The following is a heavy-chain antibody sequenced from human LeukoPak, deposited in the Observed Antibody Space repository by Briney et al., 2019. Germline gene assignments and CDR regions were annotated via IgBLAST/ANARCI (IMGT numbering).Heavy chain of an antibody. Sequence: PGGSLRLSCVASGFTFSSYSMNWVRLAPGKGLEWVSYISSSGCTIYYADSVKGRFTISRDNAKNSLYLQMNSLRAEDTAVYYCARRRRTFDIWGQGTLVPVSS. J-gene: IGHJ3*02. CDR1: GFTFSSYS. CDR3: ARRRRTFDI. V-gene: IGHV3-48*04. CDR2: ISSSGCTI.